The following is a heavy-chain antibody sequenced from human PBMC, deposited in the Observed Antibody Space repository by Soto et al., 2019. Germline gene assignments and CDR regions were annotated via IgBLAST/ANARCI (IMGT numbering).Heavy chain of an antibody. Sequence: ASVKVSCKASGYTFTSYAMHWVRQAPGQRLEWMGWINAGNGNTKYSQKFQGRVTITRDTSASTAYMELSSLRSEDTAVYYCARVGCSGGSCYVPYYYYGMDVWGQGTTVTVSS. J-gene: IGHJ6*02. V-gene: IGHV1-3*01. CDR1: GYTFTSYA. D-gene: IGHD2-15*01. CDR3: ARVGCSGGSCYVPYYYYGMDV. CDR2: INAGNGNT.